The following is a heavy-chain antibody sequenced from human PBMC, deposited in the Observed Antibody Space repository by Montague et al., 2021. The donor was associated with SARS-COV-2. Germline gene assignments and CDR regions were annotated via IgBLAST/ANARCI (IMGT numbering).Heavy chain of an antibody. CDR1: GFIFSSYA. CDR3: AKGTEARWANYYSYYGMDV. Sequence: SLRLSCAASGFIFSSYAMNWVRLTPGKGLEWVSVIFSDGSNTNYADSVKGRFTISRDNSKNTLYLQMSSLTAEDTAVYYCAKGTEARWANYYSYYGMDVWGQGTTVTVSS. D-gene: IGHD1-14*01. V-gene: IGHV3-23*03. CDR2: IFSDGSNT. J-gene: IGHJ6*02.